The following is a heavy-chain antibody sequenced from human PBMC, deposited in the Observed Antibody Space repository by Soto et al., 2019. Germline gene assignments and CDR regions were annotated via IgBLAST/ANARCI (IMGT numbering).Heavy chain of an antibody. D-gene: IGHD3-9*01. CDR2: IVVGSGNT. V-gene: IGHV1-58*01. CDR3: AAGVNIVTGYYTCYYYGMDV. J-gene: IGHJ6*04. Sequence: ASVKVSCKASGFTFTSSAVQWVRQARGQRLEWIGWIVVGSGNTNYAQKFQERVTITRDMSTSTAYMELSSLRSEETAVYYCAAGVNIVTGYYTCYYYGMDVWGKGTTVTVSS. CDR1: GFTFTSSA.